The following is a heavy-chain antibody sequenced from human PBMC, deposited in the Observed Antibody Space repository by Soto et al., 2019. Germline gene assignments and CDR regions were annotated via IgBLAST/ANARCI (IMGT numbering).Heavy chain of an antibody. Sequence: GGSLRLSCAASGFTVSSNYMSWVRQAPGKGLEWVSVIYSDGSTYYADSVKGRFTISRDNSKNTLYLQMNSLRAEDTAVYYCARETYYDFWSGPYYGMDVWGQGTTVTVSS. V-gene: IGHV3-66*01. CDR1: GFTVSSNY. J-gene: IGHJ6*02. D-gene: IGHD3-3*01. CDR3: ARETYYDFWSGPYYGMDV. CDR2: IYSDGST.